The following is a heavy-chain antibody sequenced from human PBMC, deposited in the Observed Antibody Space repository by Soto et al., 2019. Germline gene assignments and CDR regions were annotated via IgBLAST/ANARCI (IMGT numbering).Heavy chain of an antibody. V-gene: IGHV2-5*02. Sequence: QITLKESGPTLVKPTQTLTLTCTFSGFSLLTSGMGVAWIRQPPGKALEWLALSYWDDDRRYSPSLKNRLTITKDTSTNPVVLTMTNMDPVDTATYYCAHTFSSGTFDDWGQGTLVTGSS. J-gene: IGHJ4*01. CDR2: SYWDDDR. D-gene: IGHD6-19*01. CDR1: GFSLLTSGMG. CDR3: AHTFSSGTFDD.